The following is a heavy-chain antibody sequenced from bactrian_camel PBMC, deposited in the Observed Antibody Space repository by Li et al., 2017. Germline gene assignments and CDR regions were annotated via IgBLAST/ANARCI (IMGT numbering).Heavy chain of an antibody. D-gene: IGHD3*01. CDR3: TKDRSYGTRNWVQST. Sequence: VQLVESGGGSVQAGGSLRLSCATSGDLKCLGWFRQPPGKEREGVAAIYTVRDIREYVDHVKGRFTISQDKAKNTLYLQLNSLTREDSATYYCTKDRSYGTRNWVQSTRGQGTQVTVS. J-gene: IGHJ4*01. V-gene: IGHV3S54*01. CDR1: GDLKC. CDR2: IYTVRDIR.